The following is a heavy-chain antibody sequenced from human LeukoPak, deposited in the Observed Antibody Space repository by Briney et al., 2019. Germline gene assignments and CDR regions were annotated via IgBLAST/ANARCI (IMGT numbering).Heavy chain of an antibody. CDR1: GFTFSDYY. CDR2: ISSSGSTI. D-gene: IGHD3-22*01. V-gene: IGHV3-11*04. Sequence: SGGSLRLSCAASGFTFSDYYMSWIRQAPGKGLEWVSYISSSGSTIYYADSVKGRFTISRDNAKNSLYLQMNSLRAEDTAVYYCARDPGVPAHYYDSSGYPDYWGQGALVTVSS. J-gene: IGHJ4*02. CDR3: ARDPGVPAHYYDSSGYPDY.